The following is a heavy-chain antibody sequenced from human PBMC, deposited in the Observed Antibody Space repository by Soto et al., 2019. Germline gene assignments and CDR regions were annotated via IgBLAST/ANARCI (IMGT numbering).Heavy chain of an antibody. Sequence: QVQLQESGPGLVKPSQTLSLTCTVSGGSISSGGYYWSWIRQHPGKGLEWIGYIYYSGSTYYNPSFKSRVTISVDTSKNQFSLKLSSVTAADTAVYYCARDLPGDGYKDSFDYWGQGTLVTVSS. D-gene: IGHD5-12*01. CDR3: ARDLPGDGYKDSFDY. J-gene: IGHJ4*02. CDR1: GGSISSGGYY. CDR2: IYYSGST. V-gene: IGHV4-31*03.